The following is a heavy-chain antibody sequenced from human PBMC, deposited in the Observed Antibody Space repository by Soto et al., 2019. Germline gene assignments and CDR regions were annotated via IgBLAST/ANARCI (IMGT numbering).Heavy chain of an antibody. J-gene: IGHJ4*02. CDR2: IYYSGPS. CDR3: ARPARQDTVAGNY. Sequence: SETLSLTCTVSGGSVSRDSNFWSWIRQPPGKGLEWIGYIYYSGPSRYNPSLESRVTISIDSSKNQVSLTLNSVTATDTAVYYCARPARQDTVAGNYWGQGTLVTVSS. D-gene: IGHD6-19*01. V-gene: IGHV4-61*01. CDR1: GGSVSRDSNF.